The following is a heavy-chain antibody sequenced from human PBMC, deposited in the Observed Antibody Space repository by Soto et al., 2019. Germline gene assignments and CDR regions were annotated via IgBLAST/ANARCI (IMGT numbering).Heavy chain of an antibody. J-gene: IGHJ4*02. CDR2: INAGNGNT. CDR1: GYTFTSYA. D-gene: IGHD3-9*01. CDR3: ARENYDILTGYFMSPDY. Sequence: ASVKVSCKASGYTFTSYAMHWVRQAPGQRLEWMGWINAGNGNTKYSQKFQGRVTITRDTSASTAYMELSSLRSEDTAVYYCARENYDILTGYFMSPDYWGQGTLVTVS. V-gene: IGHV1-3*01.